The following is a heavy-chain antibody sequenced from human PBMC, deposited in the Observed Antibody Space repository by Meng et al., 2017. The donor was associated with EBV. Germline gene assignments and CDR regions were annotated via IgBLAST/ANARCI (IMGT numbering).Heavy chain of an antibody. Sequence: QVQLQQWGAGLLKPSETLSLPCAVYGGSVNGYFWSWIRQPPGKGLEWIGELHHSGSTNYNPSLKSRLRISVDTSKNQFSLNLTSVTAADTAVYYCARVSPKRYFDYLAPPDYWGQGTLVTVSS. CDR3: ARVSPKRYFDYLAPPDY. V-gene: IGHV4-34*01. J-gene: IGHJ4*02. CDR2: LHHSGST. CDR1: GGSVNGYF. D-gene: IGHD3-9*01.